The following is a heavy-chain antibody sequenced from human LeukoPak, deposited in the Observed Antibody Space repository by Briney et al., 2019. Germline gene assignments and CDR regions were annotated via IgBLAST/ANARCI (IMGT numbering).Heavy chain of an antibody. CDR3: ARVAVAGRVYYYYYGMDV. V-gene: IGHV4-34*01. CDR1: GGSFSGYY. D-gene: IGHD6-19*01. J-gene: IGHJ6*02. CDR2: INHSGST. Sequence: PSETLSLTCAVYGGSFSGYYWSWIRQPPGKGLEWIGEINHSGSTNYNPSLKSRVTISVDTSKNQFSLKLSSVTAADTAVYYCARVAVAGRVYYYYYGMDVWGQGTTVTVSS.